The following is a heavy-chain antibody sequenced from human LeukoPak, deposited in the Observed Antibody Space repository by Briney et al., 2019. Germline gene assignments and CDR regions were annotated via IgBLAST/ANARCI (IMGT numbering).Heavy chain of an antibody. CDR3: ARGQQWLEAFDY. D-gene: IGHD6-19*01. V-gene: IGHV1-2*02. CDR1: GYTFASYY. J-gene: IGHJ4*02. Sequence: ASVKVSCKASGYTFASYYLHWVRQAPGQGLQWMGWINPNSGFAHYPQNFQGRLTMTRDTSISTVYMELSRLRSDDTAVYYCARGQQWLEAFDYWGLGTLVTVSS. CDR2: INPNSGFA.